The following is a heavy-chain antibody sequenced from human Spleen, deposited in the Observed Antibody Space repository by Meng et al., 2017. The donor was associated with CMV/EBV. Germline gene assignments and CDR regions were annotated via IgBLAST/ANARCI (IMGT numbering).Heavy chain of an antibody. J-gene: IGHJ5*02. CDR1: GFTFSSYA. V-gene: IGHV3-30-3*01. CDR3: ARGGSGWYGGYDWFDP. Sequence: GGSLRLSCAAPGFTFSSYAMHWVRQAPGKGLEWVAVISYDGSNKYYADPVKGRFNITRDNSKNTLYLQMNSLRAEDTAVYYCARGGSGWYGGYDWFDPWGQGTLVTAPQ. D-gene: IGHD6-19*01. CDR2: ISYDGSNK.